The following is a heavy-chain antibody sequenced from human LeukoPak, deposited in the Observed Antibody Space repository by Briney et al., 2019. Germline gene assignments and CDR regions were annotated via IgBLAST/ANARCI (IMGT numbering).Heavy chain of an antibody. J-gene: IGHJ5*02. Sequence: PSETLSLTCTVSGGSISSYYWSWIRQPPGKGLEWIGYIYYSGSTNYNPSLKSRVTISVDTSKNQFSLKLSSVTAADTAVYYCARHRHCSGGSCYDGYWFDPWGQGTLVTVSS. CDR2: IYYSGST. V-gene: IGHV4-59*08. CDR1: GGSISSYY. D-gene: IGHD2-15*01. CDR3: ARHRHCSGGSCYDGYWFDP.